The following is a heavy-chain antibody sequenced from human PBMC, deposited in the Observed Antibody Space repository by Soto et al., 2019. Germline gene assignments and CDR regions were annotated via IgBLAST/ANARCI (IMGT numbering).Heavy chain of an antibody. V-gene: IGHV3-30*18. CDR3: ANSLQWDTIVDY. Sequence: GGSLRLSCAASGFTFSSYGMHWVRQAPGKGLEWVAVISYDGSNKYYADSVKGRFTISRDNSKNTLYLQMNSLRAEDTAVYYCANSLQWDTIVDYWGQGTLVTVSS. D-gene: IGHD3-3*01. J-gene: IGHJ4*02. CDR1: GFTFSSYG. CDR2: ISYDGSNK.